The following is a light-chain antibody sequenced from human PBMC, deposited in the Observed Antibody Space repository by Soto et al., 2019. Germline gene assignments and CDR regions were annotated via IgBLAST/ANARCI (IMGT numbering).Light chain of an antibody. V-gene: IGKV3-15*01. Sequence: EIVMAQSPATMSVSTGERATLSCRASQSGSGNLAWYQHKPGQAPRLLIYGESTRATGIPARFSGSGSGTEFTLTISSLQAEEFAVYYCQQYNNWPPAFGQGTKVEIK. CDR2: GES. CDR3: QQYNNWPPA. CDR1: QSGSGN. J-gene: IGKJ1*01.